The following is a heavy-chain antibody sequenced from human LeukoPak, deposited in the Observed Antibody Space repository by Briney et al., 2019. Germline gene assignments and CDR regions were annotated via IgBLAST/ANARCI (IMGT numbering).Heavy chain of an antibody. D-gene: IGHD3-22*01. CDR1: GGTFSSYA. CDR3: ARFHPRDRNYYDSSGYLDY. J-gene: IGHJ4*02. CDR2: IIPIFGTA. V-gene: IGHV1-69*13. Sequence: ASVKVSCKASGGTFSSYAISWVRQAPGQGLEWMGGIIPIFGTANYAQKFQGRVTITADESTSTAYMELRSLRSDDTAVYYCARFHPRDRNYYDSSGYLDYWGQGTLVTVSS.